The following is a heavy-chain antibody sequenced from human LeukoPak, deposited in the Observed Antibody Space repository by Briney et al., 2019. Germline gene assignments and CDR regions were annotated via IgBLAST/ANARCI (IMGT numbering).Heavy chain of an antibody. V-gene: IGHV3-23*01. CDR2: ISGSGGST. CDR3: ANEEPLYDSVWGSYFDY. D-gene: IGHD3-16*01. CDR1: GFTFSSYA. Sequence: GGSLRLSCAASGFTFSSYAMSWVRQAPGKGLEWVSAISGSGGSTYYADSVKGRFTISRDNSKNTLYLQLNSLRAEDTAVYYCANEEPLYDSVWGSYFDYWGQGPLVPSPQ. J-gene: IGHJ4*02.